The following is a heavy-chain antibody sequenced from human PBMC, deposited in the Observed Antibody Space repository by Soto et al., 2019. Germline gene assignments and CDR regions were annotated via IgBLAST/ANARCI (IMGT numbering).Heavy chain of an antibody. V-gene: IGHV4-30-4*01. D-gene: IGHD3-3*01. Sequence: QVQLQESGPGLVKPSQTLSLTCTVSGGSISSGDYYWSWIRQPPGKGLEWIGYIYYSGSTYYKPYLKSRVTISVDTSKNQFSLKLSSVTAADTAVYYCAREKADFWSGSNPYYYYYGMDVWGQGTTVTVSS. CDR2: IYYSGST. J-gene: IGHJ6*02. CDR1: GGSISSGDYY. CDR3: AREKADFWSGSNPYYYYYGMDV.